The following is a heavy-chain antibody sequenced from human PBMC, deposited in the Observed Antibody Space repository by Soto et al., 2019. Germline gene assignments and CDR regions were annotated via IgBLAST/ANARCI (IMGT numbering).Heavy chain of an antibody. CDR3: AREVGAAKLPYDAFDI. J-gene: IGHJ3*02. Sequence: QVQLQESGPGLVKPSQTLSLTCTVSGGSISSGDYYWSWIRQPPGKGLEWIWYIYYSGSTYYNPSLKSRVTISVDTSKNQFSLKLSSVTAADTAVYYCAREVGAAKLPYDAFDIWGQGTMVTVSS. CDR1: GGSISSGDYY. V-gene: IGHV4-30-4*01. D-gene: IGHD1-26*01. CDR2: IYYSGST.